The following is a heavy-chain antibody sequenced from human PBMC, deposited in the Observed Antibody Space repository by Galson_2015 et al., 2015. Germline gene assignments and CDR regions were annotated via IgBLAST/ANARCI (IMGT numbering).Heavy chain of an antibody. J-gene: IGHJ4*02. CDR1: RYSFTSYW. D-gene: IGHD3-9*01. CDR3: ARRDSPGDYDILTTPYDY. Sequence: QSGAEVKKPGESLKISCKGSRYSFTSYWIGWVRQMPGKGLEWMGIIYPGDSDTRYSPSFQGQVTISAEKSISTAYLQWSSLKASDTAMYYCARRDSPGDYDILTTPYDYWGQGTLVTVSS. CDR2: IYPGDSDT. V-gene: IGHV5-51*03.